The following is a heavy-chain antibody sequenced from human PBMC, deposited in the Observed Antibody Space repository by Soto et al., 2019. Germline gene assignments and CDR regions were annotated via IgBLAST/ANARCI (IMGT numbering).Heavy chain of an antibody. CDR3: ARWAVRGVITP. V-gene: IGHV1-8*01. D-gene: IGHD3-10*01. J-gene: IGHJ6*02. Sequence: GASVKVSCKASGYTFTSYDINWVRQATGQGLEWMGWMNPNSGNTGYAQKFQGRVTMTRDTSMSTAYMELSSLRSEDTAVYYCARWAVRGVITPWGQGTTVTVSS. CDR2: MNPNSGNT. CDR1: GYTFTSYD.